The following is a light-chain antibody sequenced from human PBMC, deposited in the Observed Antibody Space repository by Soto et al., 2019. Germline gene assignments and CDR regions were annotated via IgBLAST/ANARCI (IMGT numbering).Light chain of an antibody. Sequence: SALTQPPSASGSPGQSVTISCTGTSSDVGGSKYVSWYQQHPGKAPKLIIYEVSERPSGVPDRFSGSKSGNTASLTVSGLQAEDEAHYFCNSYAGTSNVFGTGTKLTVL. CDR2: EVS. J-gene: IGLJ1*01. V-gene: IGLV2-8*01. CDR1: SSDVGGSKY. CDR3: NSYAGTSNV.